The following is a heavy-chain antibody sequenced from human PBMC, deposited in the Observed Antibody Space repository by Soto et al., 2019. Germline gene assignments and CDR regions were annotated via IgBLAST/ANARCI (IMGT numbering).Heavy chain of an antibody. CDR1: RFTFSDAW. CDR3: TTEGVGVVPAAIKWFDP. D-gene: IGHD2-2*02. CDR2: IKRKTDGGTT. V-gene: IGHV3-15*01. J-gene: IGHJ5*02. Sequence: EVQLVESGGGLVKPGGSLRLSCAASRFTFSDAWMSWVRQAPGKGLEWVGRIKRKTDGGTTDYAAPVKGRFTISRDDSKNTLYLQINSLKTEDTAVYYCTTEGVGVVPAAIKWFDPWGQGTLVTVSS.